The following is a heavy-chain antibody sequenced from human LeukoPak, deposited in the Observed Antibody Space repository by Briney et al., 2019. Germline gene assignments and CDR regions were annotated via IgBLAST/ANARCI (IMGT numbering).Heavy chain of an antibody. D-gene: IGHD5-18*01. CDR3: ARDSLLLGPRAYSYGPKDY. J-gene: IGHJ4*02. Sequence: ASVKVSCKASGGTFSSYAISWVRQAPGQGLEWMGGIIPIFGTANYAQKFQGRVTITADESTSTAYMELSSLRSEDTAVYYCARDSLLLGPRAYSYGPKDYWGQGTLVTVSS. V-gene: IGHV1-69*13. CDR1: GGTFSSYA. CDR2: IIPIFGTA.